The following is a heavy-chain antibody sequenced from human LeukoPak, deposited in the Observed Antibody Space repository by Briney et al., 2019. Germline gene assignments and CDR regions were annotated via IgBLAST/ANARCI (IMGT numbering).Heavy chain of an antibody. D-gene: IGHD1-26*01. CDR2: ISSSSSYI. CDR3: ARGSEWELLSCDY. Sequence: GGSLRLPCAASGFTFSSYSMNWVRQAPGKGLEWVSSISSSSSYIYYADSVKGRFTISRDNAKNSLYLQMNSLRAEDTAVYYCARGSEWELLSCDYWGQGTLVTVSS. CDR1: GFTFSSYS. J-gene: IGHJ4*02. V-gene: IGHV3-21*01.